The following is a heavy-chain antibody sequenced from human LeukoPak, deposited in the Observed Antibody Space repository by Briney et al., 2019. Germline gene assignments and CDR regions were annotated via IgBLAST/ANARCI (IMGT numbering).Heavy chain of an antibody. CDR2: INPNSGGT. CDR1: GYTFTGYY. Sequence: ASVKVSCKASGYTFTGYYMHWVRQAPGQGLEWMGWINPNSGGTNYAQKFQGRVTMTRDTSISTAYMELSRLRSDDTAVYYCARDPSSYTYGPSIFDYWGQGTLVTVSS. V-gene: IGHV1-2*02. D-gene: IGHD5-18*01. J-gene: IGHJ4*02. CDR3: ARDPSSYTYGPSIFDY.